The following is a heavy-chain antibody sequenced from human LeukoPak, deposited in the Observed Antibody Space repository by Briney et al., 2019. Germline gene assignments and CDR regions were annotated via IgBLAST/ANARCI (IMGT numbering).Heavy chain of an antibody. CDR3: ATSSSSGYSSTTYYFDY. D-gene: IGHD6-13*01. CDR1: GYTFTDYY. V-gene: IGHV1-2*06. CDR2: INPNSGGT. Sequence: ASVKVSCKASGYTFTDYYMHWVRQAPGQGLEWMGRINPNSGGTSYAKKFQGRVTMTRDTSISTAYMELSRLRSDDTAVYYCATSSSSGYSSTTYYFDYWGQGTLVTVSS. J-gene: IGHJ4*02.